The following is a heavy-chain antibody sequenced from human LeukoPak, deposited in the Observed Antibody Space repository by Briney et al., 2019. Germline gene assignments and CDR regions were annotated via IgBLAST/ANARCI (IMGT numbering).Heavy chain of an antibody. CDR1: GGSINSGDYS. CDR2: IYHSGST. J-gene: IGHJ4*02. CDR3: ARGRLGIAVAGVFDY. Sequence: SETLSLTCAVSGGSINSGDYSWSWIRQPPGKGLEWIGYIYHSGSTYYNPSLKSRVTISIDRSKNQFSLKLNSVTAADTAVYYCARGRLGIAVAGVFDYWGQGTLVTVSS. D-gene: IGHD6-19*01. V-gene: IGHV4-30-2*01.